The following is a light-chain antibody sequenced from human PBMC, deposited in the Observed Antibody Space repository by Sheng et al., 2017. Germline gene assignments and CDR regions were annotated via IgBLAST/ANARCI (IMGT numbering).Light chain of an antibody. J-gene: IGKJ1*01. Sequence: DIQMTQSPSSLSASVGDRVIITCRASQDISNWLAWYQQKPGKAPKLLIYGASSLQSGVPSRFSGVGSGTDFTLTISSLQPEDFGTYYCQQSFSFPWTFGQGTKVDIK. CDR2: GAS. CDR1: QDISNW. V-gene: IGKV1-12*01. CDR3: QQSFSFPWT.